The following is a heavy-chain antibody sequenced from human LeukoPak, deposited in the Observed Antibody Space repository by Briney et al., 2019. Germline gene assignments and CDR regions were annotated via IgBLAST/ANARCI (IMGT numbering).Heavy chain of an antibody. Sequence: ASVKVSCKASGYTFTSYGISWVRQAPGQGLEWMGRINPNSGGTNYAQKFQGRVTMTRDTSISTAYMELSRLRSDDTAVYYCARGDSSGNYYYGMDVWGQGTTVTVSS. D-gene: IGHD6-19*01. CDR1: GYTFTSYG. CDR2: INPNSGGT. V-gene: IGHV1-2*06. J-gene: IGHJ6*02. CDR3: ARGDSSGNYYYGMDV.